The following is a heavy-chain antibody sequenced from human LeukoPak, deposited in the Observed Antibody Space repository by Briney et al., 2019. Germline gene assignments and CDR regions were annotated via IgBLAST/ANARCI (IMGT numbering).Heavy chain of an antibody. CDR3: ARVDHYYGSGSLLPDAFDI. V-gene: IGHV3-66*01. Sequence: PGGSLRLSCAASGFTVSSNYMSWVRQAPGKGLEWVSVIYSGGSTYYADSVKGRFTISRDNSKNTLYLQMNSLRAEDTAVYYCARVDHYYGSGSLLPDAFDIWGQGTMVTVSS. J-gene: IGHJ3*02. CDR1: GFTVSSNY. D-gene: IGHD3-10*01. CDR2: IYSGGST.